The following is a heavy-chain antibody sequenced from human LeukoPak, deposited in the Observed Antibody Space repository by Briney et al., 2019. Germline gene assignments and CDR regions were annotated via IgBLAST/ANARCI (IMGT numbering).Heavy chain of an antibody. CDR1: GYTFTTYH. D-gene: IGHD6-25*01. V-gene: IGHV1-46*01. CDR2: INPGDGST. Sequence: ASVKVSCKESGYTFTTYHIHWVRQAPGQGLEWMGIINPGDGSTSYAQKFQGRVTVTRDTSTSTVYMDLSSLRSEDTAVYYCARAAVHYYSVMDVWGQGTTVTVFS. J-gene: IGHJ6*02. CDR3: ARAAVHYYSVMDV.